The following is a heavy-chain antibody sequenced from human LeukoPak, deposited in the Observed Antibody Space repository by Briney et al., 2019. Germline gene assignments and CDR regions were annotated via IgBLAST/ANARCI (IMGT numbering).Heavy chain of an antibody. J-gene: IGHJ4*02. D-gene: IGHD3-22*01. Sequence: SETLSLTCTVSGGSISSGGYYWSWIRQHPGKGLEWIGYIYYSGSTYYNPSLKSRVTISVDTSKNQFSLKLSSVTAADTAVYCCARVEYDTLYFDYWGQGTLVTVSS. CDR1: GGSISSGGYY. CDR3: ARVEYDTLYFDY. CDR2: IYYSGST. V-gene: IGHV4-31*03.